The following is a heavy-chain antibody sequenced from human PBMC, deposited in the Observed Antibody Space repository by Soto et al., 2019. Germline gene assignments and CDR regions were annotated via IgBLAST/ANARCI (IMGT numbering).Heavy chain of an antibody. Sequence: SGPTLVNPTQTLTLTCTFSGFSLSTSGMCVSWIRQPPGKALEWLARIDWDDDKYYSTSLKTRLTISKDTSKNQFSLQLTSVTPEDTAVYFCARDDDNYGYYPFDYWGQGTLVTVSS. J-gene: IGHJ4*02. CDR1: GFSLSTSGMC. D-gene: IGHD3-22*01. CDR2: IDWDDDK. V-gene: IGHV2-70*11. CDR3: ARDDDNYGYYPFDY.